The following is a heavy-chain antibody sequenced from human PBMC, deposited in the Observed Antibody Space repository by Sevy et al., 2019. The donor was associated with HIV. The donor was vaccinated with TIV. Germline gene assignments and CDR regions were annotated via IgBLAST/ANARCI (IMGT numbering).Heavy chain of an antibody. CDR1: GFTFSSYA. J-gene: IGHJ4*02. CDR3: AKGSAAARPYFFDY. V-gene: IGHV3-23*01. CDR2: IRGSGGST. Sequence: GGSLRLSCAASGFTFSSYAMSWVRQAPGKGLEWVSAIRGSGGSTFYVDSVKGWFTNSRDKSRKKLYLQLNGLRAEDKAVYYCAKGSAAARPYFFDYWGQGTLVTVSS. D-gene: IGHD6-25*01.